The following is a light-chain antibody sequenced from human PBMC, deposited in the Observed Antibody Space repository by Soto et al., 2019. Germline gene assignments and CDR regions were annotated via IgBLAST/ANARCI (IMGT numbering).Light chain of an antibody. CDR2: DAS. J-gene: IGKJ4*01. CDR1: QSVTNN. V-gene: IGKV3-11*01. Sequence: EIVVMQSPATRCVSQGGRVRLFDRASQSVTNNLAWYQQTPGQAPRLIIYDASNRATGIPARFSGRGSGTDFTLTITSLEPEDFALYYCQQRRNWPAYGRGTKVDIK. CDR3: QQRRNWPA.